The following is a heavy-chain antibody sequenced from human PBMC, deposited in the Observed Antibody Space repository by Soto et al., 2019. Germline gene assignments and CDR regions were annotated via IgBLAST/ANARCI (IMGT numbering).Heavy chain of an antibody. Sequence: SETLSLTCAVSGGSFSSGGYSWSWIRQPPGKGLEWIGYIYHSGSTYYNPSLKSRVTISVDTSKNQFSLKLSSVTAADTAVYYCAREIAVAGQDYWGQGTLVTVSS. CDR2: IYHSGST. D-gene: IGHD6-19*01. CDR3: AREIAVAGQDY. J-gene: IGHJ4*02. V-gene: IGHV4-30-2*01. CDR1: GGSFSSGGYS.